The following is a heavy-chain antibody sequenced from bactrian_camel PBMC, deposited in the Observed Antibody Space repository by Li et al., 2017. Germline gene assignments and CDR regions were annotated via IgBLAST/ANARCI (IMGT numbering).Heavy chain of an antibody. D-gene: IGHD1*01. CDR1: GFSFSTNA. V-gene: IGHV3S53*01. J-gene: IGHJ4*01. CDR2: ISSDGTT. CDR3: APSIFISRGCAH. Sequence: QVQLVESGGGLVQPGGSLTLSCAASGFSFSTNAMSWVRRAPGNRCELVSTISSDGTTYYADSVKGRFTISRDNARNTVYLQMSSLKPEDTAVYYCAPSIFISRGCAHWGQGTQVTVS.